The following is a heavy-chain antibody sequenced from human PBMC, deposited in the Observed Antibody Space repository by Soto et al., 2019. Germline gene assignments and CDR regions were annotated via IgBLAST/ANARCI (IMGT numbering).Heavy chain of an antibody. V-gene: IGHV3-23*01. J-gene: IGHJ5*02. CDR1: GFTFSSYA. D-gene: IGHD2-2*01. CDR2: ISGSGGST. CDR3: AEDTWFGVPAAINGPFGH. Sequence: GGSLRLSCAASGFTFSSYAMSWVRQAPGKGLEWVSAISGSGGSTYYADSVKGRLTISRDNTKNTLYLQMNSMRADDTAVDYCAEDTWFGVPAAINGPFGHWGQGTLVTVSS.